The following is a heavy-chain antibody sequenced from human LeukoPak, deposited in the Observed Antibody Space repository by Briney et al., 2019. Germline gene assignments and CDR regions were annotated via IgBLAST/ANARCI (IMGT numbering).Heavy chain of an antibody. Sequence: ASVKVSCKASGYTFTSYDINWVRQATGQGLEWMGWMNPNSGNTGYAQKFQGRVTITRNTSISTACMELSSLRSEDTAVYYCARGGDYYGSGSPMARFYYYYYYMDVWGKGTTVTVSS. CDR1: GYTFTSYD. CDR2: MNPNSGNT. J-gene: IGHJ6*03. V-gene: IGHV1-8*03. D-gene: IGHD3-10*01. CDR3: ARGGDYYGSGSPMARFYYYYYYMDV.